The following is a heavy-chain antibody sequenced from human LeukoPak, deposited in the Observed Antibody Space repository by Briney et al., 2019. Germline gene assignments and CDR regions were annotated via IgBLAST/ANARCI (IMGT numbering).Heavy chain of an antibody. V-gene: IGHV3-53*01. CDR3: AREGDGYNSDY. J-gene: IGHJ4*02. CDR2: IYSGGST. Sequence: TGGSLRLSCAASGFTVSSNYMSWVRQAPWKGLEWVSVIYSGGSTYYADSVKGRFTISRDNSKNTLYLQMNSLRAEDTAVYYCAREGDGYNSDYWGQGTLVTVSS. CDR1: GFTVSSNY. D-gene: IGHD5-24*01.